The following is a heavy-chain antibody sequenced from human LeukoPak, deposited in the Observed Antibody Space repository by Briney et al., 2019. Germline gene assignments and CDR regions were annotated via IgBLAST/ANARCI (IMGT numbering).Heavy chain of an antibody. V-gene: IGHV3-15*01. J-gene: IGHJ6*02. D-gene: IGHD3-10*01. CDR3: TTELWFGESHSYGMDV. CDR1: GFTFSSVW. Sequence: GGSLRLSCAASGFTFSSVWMFWVRQAPGKGLEWVGRIKSKTHGGTTDYAAPVKGRFTISRDDSKNTLYLQMNSLKTEDTAVYYSTTELWFGESHSYGMDVWGQGTTVTVSS. CDR2: IKSKTHGGTT.